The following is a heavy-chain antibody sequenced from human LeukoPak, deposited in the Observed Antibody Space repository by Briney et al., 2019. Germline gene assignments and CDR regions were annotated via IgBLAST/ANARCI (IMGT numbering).Heavy chain of an antibody. Sequence: GASVKVSCKASGYTFTGYYMHWVRHGPQQGLGWMGWINPNSGGTNYAQKFQGGVTMTRETSISTAYMELSRLRSDDTAVYYCARESDDSASFDYWGQGTLVTVSS. CDR3: ARESDDSASFDY. J-gene: IGHJ4*02. CDR1: GYTFTGYY. CDR2: INPNSGGT. D-gene: IGHD3-3*01. V-gene: IGHV1-2*02.